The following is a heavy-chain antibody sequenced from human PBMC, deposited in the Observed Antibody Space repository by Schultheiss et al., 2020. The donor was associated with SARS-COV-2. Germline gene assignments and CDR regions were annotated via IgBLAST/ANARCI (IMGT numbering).Heavy chain of an antibody. J-gene: IGHJ4*02. D-gene: IGHD3-3*01. CDR3: AHSPPLSYYDFWSGYYRGFDY. CDR1: GFSLSTSGMC. Sequence: SGPTLVKPTQTLTLTCTFSGFSLSTSGMCVSWIRQPPGKALEWLALIDWDDDKYYSTSLKTRLTITKDTSKNQVVLTMTNMDPVDTATYYCAHSPPLSYYDFWSGYYRGFDYWGQGTLVTVSS. V-gene: IGHV2-70*12. CDR2: IDWDDDK.